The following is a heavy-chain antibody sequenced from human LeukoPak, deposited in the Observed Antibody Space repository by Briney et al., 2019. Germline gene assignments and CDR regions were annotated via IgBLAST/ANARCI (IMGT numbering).Heavy chain of an antibody. J-gene: IGHJ6*02. CDR2: ISGGGDIT. Sequence: GGSLRLSCAASGLTFSIYAMSWVRQPPGRGLEWVSAISGGGDITSYADSVKGRFTVSRDNLENTLYLQLDSLRAEDTAVYYCAKINTDILDCYYYYGMDVWGRGTTVTVSS. D-gene: IGHD3-9*01. CDR1: GLTFSIYA. CDR3: AKINTDILDCYYYYGMDV. V-gene: IGHV3-23*01.